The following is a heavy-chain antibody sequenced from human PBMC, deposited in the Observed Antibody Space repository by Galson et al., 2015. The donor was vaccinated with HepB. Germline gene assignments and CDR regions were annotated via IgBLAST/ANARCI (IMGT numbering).Heavy chain of an antibody. CDR2: MSYDGSSE. CDR1: GFSFSGYA. CDR3: ARDFKPRVYGSGSYVGSRHYFGMDV. V-gene: IGHV3-30*04. Sequence: SLRLSCAASGFSFSGYAMHWVRQAPGKGLEWVALMSYDGSSEYYADSVKGRFTISRDNSKNTLYLQMNSLRAEDTAVYYCARDFKPRVYGSGSYVGSRHYFGMDVWGQGTTVTVSS. D-gene: IGHD3-10*01. J-gene: IGHJ6*02.